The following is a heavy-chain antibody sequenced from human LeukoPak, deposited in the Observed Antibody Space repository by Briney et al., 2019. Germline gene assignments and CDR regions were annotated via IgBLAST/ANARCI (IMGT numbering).Heavy chain of an antibody. Sequence: PSETLSLTCTVSAYSITSGYYWGWMRQPSGKGLEWIGSIFHGRGTFYIPSLKSRASISEDTSKNQFSLSLSTVTAADTAVYFCVRGPTTAQGGGFDYWGRGILVTVSP. J-gene: IGHJ4*02. D-gene: IGHD3-16*01. CDR3: VRGPTTAQGGGFDY. CDR1: AYSITSGYY. V-gene: IGHV4-38-2*02. CDR2: IFHGRGT.